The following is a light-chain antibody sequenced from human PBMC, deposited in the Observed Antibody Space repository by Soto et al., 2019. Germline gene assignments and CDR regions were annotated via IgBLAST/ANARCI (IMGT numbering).Light chain of an antibody. Sequence: EIVLTQSPGTLSLSPGERATLSCRASQSVSSNHLAWYQQKPGQAPRLLIFAASGRPDVIPDGFRGSGSGTDFTLTIDRVEPEDFAVYYCQQYGESPYTFAQGTKLEIK. CDR2: AAS. V-gene: IGKV3-20*01. CDR1: QSVSSNH. CDR3: QQYGESPYT. J-gene: IGKJ2*01.